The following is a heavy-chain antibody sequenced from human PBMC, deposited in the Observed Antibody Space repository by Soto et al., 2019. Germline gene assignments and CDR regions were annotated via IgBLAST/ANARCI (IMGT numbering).Heavy chain of an antibody. J-gene: IGHJ4*02. V-gene: IGHV4-59*02. CDR1: GGSVSSYY. Sequence: PSETLSLTCTVSGGSVSSYYWSWIRQSPEKGLEWIGYIYYSGSTKYKPSLKSRVTISVDTSKNQFSLKVSSVTAADTAVYYCARKLWWSHFDYWGQGTLVTVSS. CDR2: IYYSGST. CDR3: ARKLWWSHFDY. D-gene: IGHD2-21*01.